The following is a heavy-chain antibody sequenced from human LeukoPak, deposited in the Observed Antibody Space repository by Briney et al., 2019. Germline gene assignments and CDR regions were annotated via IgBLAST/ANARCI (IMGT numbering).Heavy chain of an antibody. J-gene: IGHJ6*03. D-gene: IGHD3-10*01. V-gene: IGHV4-39*01. Sequence: KPSETLSLTCTVSGGSISSSSYYWGWIRQPPGKGLEWIGSIYYSGSTYYNPSLKSRVTISVDTSKNQFSLKLSSVTAADTAVYYCASRDGSGSSYYYYYMDVWGKGTTVTISS. CDR3: ASRDGSGSSYYYYYMDV. CDR1: GGSISSSSYY. CDR2: IYYSGST.